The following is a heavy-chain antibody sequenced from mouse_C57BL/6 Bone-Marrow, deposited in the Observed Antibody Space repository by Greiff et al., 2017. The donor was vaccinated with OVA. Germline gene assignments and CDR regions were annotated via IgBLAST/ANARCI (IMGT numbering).Heavy chain of an antibody. CDR3: ARAGNDYDVDY. J-gene: IGHJ2*01. V-gene: IGHV1-59*01. D-gene: IGHD2-4*01. Sequence: VQLKQPGAELVRPGTSVKLSCKASGYTFTSYWMHWVKPRPGQGLEWIGVIDPSDSYTNYNQKFKGKATLTVDTSSSTAYMQLSSLTSEDSAVYYCARAGNDYDVDYWGQGTTLTVSS. CDR2: IDPSDSYT. CDR1: GYTFTSYW.